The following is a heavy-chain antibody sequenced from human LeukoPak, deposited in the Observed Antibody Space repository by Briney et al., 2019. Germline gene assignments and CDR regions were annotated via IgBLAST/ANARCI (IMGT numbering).Heavy chain of an antibody. J-gene: IGHJ3*02. CDR1: GFSFNTYA. D-gene: IGHD2-8*01. CDR2: ISNTGGST. Sequence: PGGSLRLSCAASGFSFNTYAMSWVRQAPGKGLEWVSAISNTGGSTYYADSVKGRFTISRDKSKNTLSLQMNSLRAEDTAVYYCAREPLGYCTNGVCYAFDIWGQGTMVTVSS. CDR3: AREPLGYCTNGVCYAFDI. V-gene: IGHV3-23*01.